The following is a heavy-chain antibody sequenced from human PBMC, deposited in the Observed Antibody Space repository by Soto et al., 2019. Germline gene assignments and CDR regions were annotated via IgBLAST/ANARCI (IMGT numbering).Heavy chain of an antibody. V-gene: IGHV3-23*01. Sequence: GGSLRLSRAASGFTFSSYAMSWVRQAPGKGPEWVSAISGSGGSTYYADSVKGRFTISRDNSKNTLYLQMNSLRAEDTAVYYCAKDSGNYYDSSGYSDYWGQGTLVTVSS. D-gene: IGHD3-22*01. CDR1: GFTFSSYA. CDR2: ISGSGGST. J-gene: IGHJ4*02. CDR3: AKDSGNYYDSSGYSDY.